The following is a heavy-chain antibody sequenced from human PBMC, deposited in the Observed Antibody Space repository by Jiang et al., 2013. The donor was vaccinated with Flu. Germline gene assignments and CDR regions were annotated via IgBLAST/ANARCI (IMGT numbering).Heavy chain of an antibody. J-gene: IGHJ5*02. CDR3: AREAARDLLHYTVVPTP. CDR2: INGSGGGT. Sequence: VQLLESGGGLVQPGGSLRLSCAGSGFSFDSYAMTWVRQAPGKGLEWVSSINGSGGGTFYADSAKGRFTTSRDNSKNTLYLQMNSLRADDTAVYYCAREAARDLLHYTVVPTPWGQGTLV. CDR1: GFSFDSYA. D-gene: IGHD3-10*01. V-gene: IGHV3-23*01.